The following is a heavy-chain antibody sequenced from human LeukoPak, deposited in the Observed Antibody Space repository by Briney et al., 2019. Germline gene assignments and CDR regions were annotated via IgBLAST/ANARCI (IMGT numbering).Heavy chain of an antibody. V-gene: IGHV3-23*01. D-gene: IGHD3-9*01. J-gene: IGHJ4*02. Sequence: GGSLRLSCEASGITFSFYGMSWVRQAPGKGLEWVSAITGSGGTTYYADSMKGRFTISRDNSKNTLYLQMNSLRSEDTAVYYCARPNPDYDILTGYVLSSNYAFDYWGQGTLVTVSS. CDR3: ARPNPDYDILTGYVLSSNYAFDY. CDR2: ITGSGGTT. CDR1: GITFSFYG.